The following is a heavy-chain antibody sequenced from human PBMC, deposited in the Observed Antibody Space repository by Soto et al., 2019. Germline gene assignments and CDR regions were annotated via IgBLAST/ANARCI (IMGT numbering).Heavy chain of an antibody. CDR3: AKREGRNFDY. J-gene: IGHJ4*02. CDR2: ISSST. D-gene: IGHD3-10*01. V-gene: IGHV3-23*01. Sequence: EVQLLEPGGGLVQPGGSLRLSCAASGFTFSSYAMTWVRQAPGKGLEWVSTISSSTYYADSVKGRFTISRDNSKNTLYLQMNSLRAEDTAVYYCAKREGRNFDYWGQGTLVTVSS. CDR1: GFTFSSYA.